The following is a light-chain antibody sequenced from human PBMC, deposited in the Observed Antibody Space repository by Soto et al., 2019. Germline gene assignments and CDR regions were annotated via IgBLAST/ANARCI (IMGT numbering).Light chain of an antibody. CDR2: GAS. CDR1: QSVSSSY. V-gene: IGKV3-20*01. CDR3: QQYGGSFRV. J-gene: IGKJ3*01. Sequence: EIVLTQSPGTLSLSPGERATLSCRASQSVSSSYLAWYQQKPGQAPRLLIDGASSRATGIPDRFSGSGSGTDFTLTISRLEPEDFAVYYCQQYGGSFRVFGPGTKVDIK.